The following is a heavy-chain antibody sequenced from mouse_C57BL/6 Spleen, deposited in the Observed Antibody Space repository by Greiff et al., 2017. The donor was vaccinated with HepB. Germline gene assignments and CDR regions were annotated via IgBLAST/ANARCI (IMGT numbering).Heavy chain of an antibody. CDR2: ISSGSSTI. Sequence: EVQRVESGGGLVKPGGSLKLSCAASGFTFSDYGMHWVRQAPEKGLEWVAYISSGSSTIYYADTVKGRFTISRDNAKNTLFLQMTSLRSEDTAMYYCARTGKIAWFAYWGQGTLVTVSA. D-gene: IGHD4-1*01. CDR1: GFTFSDYG. J-gene: IGHJ3*01. CDR3: ARTGKIAWFAY. V-gene: IGHV5-17*01.